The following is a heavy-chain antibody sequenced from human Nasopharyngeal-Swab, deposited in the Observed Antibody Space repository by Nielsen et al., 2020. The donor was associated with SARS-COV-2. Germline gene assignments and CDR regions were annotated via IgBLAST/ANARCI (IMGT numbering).Heavy chain of an antibody. Sequence: GGSLRLSCETSGFTFDDYAMYWVRQAPGKGLEWVSGISWNGNIRGHADSLEGRFTISRDNAKSPLYLQMNSLRVEDTALYYCARENNWEALRYIDLWGRGTLVTVSS. D-gene: IGHD1-20*01. V-gene: IGHV3-9*01. J-gene: IGHJ2*01. CDR1: GFTFDDYA. CDR3: ARENNWEALRYIDL. CDR2: ISWNGNIR.